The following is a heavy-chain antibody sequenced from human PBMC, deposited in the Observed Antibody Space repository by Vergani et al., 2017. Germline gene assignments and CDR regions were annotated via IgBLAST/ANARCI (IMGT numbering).Heavy chain of an antibody. CDR2: TYYRSKWYN. J-gene: IGHJ6*04. V-gene: IGHV6-1*01. D-gene: IGHD2-2*01. CDR3: ARATARRRTGILVVPSHLDV. CDR1: GDSVSSNSAA. Sequence: QVQLQQSGPGLVKPSQTLSLTCAISGDSVSSNSAAWNWIRQSPSRGLEWLGRTYYRSKWYNDYAVSVKSRITINPDTSKNQFSLQLNSVTPEDTAVYYCARATARRRTGILVVPSHLDVWGKGTTVTVSS.